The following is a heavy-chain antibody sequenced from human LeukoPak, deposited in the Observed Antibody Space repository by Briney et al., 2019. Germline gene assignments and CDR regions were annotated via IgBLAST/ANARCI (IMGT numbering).Heavy chain of an antibody. CDR2: IYTSGST. V-gene: IGHV4-4*07. Sequence: SETLSLTCTVSGGSISGYYWNWIRQPAGKGLEWIGRIYTSGSTHDNPSLKSRVTMSVDTSKNQVSLKVSSVTAADTAVYYCARQDSKVGAYTGPYHFDYWGQGTLVTVSS. CDR3: ARQDSKVGAYTGPYHFDY. CDR1: GGSISGYY. J-gene: IGHJ4*02. D-gene: IGHD1-26*01.